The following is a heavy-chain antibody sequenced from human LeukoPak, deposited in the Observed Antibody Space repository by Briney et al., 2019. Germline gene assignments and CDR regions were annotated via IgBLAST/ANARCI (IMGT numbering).Heavy chain of an antibody. CDR3: ARVAVTGNYFDY. J-gene: IGHJ4*02. D-gene: IGHD2-21*02. CDR1: GGSFSGYY. V-gene: IGHV4-34*01. CDR2: INHSGST. Sequence: SGTLSLTCAVYGGSFSGYYWSWIRQPPGKGLEWIGEINHSGSTNYNPSLKSRVTISVDTSKNQFSLKLSSVTAADTAVYYCARVAVTGNYFDYWGQGTLVTVSS.